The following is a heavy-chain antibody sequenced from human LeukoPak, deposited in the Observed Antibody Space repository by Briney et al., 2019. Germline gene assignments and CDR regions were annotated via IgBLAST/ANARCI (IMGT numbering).Heavy chain of an antibody. V-gene: IGHV4-61*02. CDR3: ARHVMIVVVTPEN. CDR1: GDSISSGDYY. Sequence: SSETLSLTCTVSGDSISSGDYYWSWIRQPAGKGLEWIGRISSSGSTNYNPSLKSRLTISVDTSKNQFSLKLSSVTAADTAVYYCARHVMIVVVTPENWGQGTLVTVSS. CDR2: ISSSGST. D-gene: IGHD3-22*01. J-gene: IGHJ4*02.